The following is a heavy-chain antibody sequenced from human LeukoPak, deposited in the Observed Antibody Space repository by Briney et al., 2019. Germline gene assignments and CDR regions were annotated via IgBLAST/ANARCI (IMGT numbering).Heavy chain of an antibody. V-gene: IGHV4-34*01. Sequence: SETLSLTCAVYGGSFSGYYWSWIRRPPGKGLEWIGEINHSGSTNYNPSLKSRVTISVDTSKNQFSLKLASVTAADTAIYYCAKGAGGFSYYNWFDPWGQGTLVTVSS. CDR2: INHSGST. CDR3: AKGAGGFSYYNWFDP. CDR1: GGSFSGYY. J-gene: IGHJ5*02. D-gene: IGHD5-18*01.